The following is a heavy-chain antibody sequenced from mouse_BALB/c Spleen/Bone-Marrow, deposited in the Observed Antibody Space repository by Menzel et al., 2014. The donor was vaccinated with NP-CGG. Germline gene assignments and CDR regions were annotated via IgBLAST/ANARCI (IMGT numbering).Heavy chain of an antibody. CDR3: AKGGNYRYDFDY. CDR2: FNPYNDGS. V-gene: IGHV1-14*01. Sequence: QLQQSGPELVKPGASVKMSCKASGYTFTSSVMHWVKQKPGQGLEWIGYFNPYNDGSKYNEKFKGKATLTSDKSSSTAYMELSSLTSEVSAVYYFAKGGNYRYDFDYWVQGTTLTVSS. D-gene: IGHD2-14*01. CDR1: GYTFTSSV. J-gene: IGHJ2*01.